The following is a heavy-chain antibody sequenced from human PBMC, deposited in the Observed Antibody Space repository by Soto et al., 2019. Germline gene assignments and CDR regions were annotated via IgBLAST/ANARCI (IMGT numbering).Heavy chain of an antibody. D-gene: IGHD3-16*02. J-gene: IGHJ6*02. V-gene: IGHV1-69*13. CDR3: ARDWRDVWGSYRYDYYYYGMDV. CDR2: IIPIFGTA. CDR1: VSTFSSYA. Sequence: SVKVSCKPSVSTFSSYAISRVRQAPGQRLEWKGGIIPIFGTANYAQKFQGRVTITADESTSTAYMELSSLRSEDTAVYYCARDWRDVWGSYRYDYYYYGMDVWGQGTTVTVSS.